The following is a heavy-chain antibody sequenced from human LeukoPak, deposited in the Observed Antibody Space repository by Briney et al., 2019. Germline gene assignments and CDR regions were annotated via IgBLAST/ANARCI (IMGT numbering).Heavy chain of an antibody. CDR2: INRDGSQR. CDR1: GFTFRNYG. D-gene: IGHD2-15*01. Sequence: GTSLRLSCAASGFTFRNYGMHWVRQAPGKGLEWVANINRDGSQRNHVDSVKGRFTISRDNAKNSLYLQMDSLTAEDTADYYCARDSTYSSGSRFYDRFDYWGQGILVTVSS. J-gene: IGHJ4*02. V-gene: IGHV3-7*03. CDR3: ARDSTYSSGSRFYDRFDY.